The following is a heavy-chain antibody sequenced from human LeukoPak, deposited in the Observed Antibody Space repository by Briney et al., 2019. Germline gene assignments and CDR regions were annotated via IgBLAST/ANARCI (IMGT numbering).Heavy chain of an antibody. CDR3: AKRGEVSTYYYFES. V-gene: IGHV3-30-3*02. CDR1: GFTFSSYA. Sequence: GGSLRLSCAASGFTFSSYAMHWVRQAPGKGLEWVAVISYDGSNKYYADSVKGRFTISRDNSKSTLFLQMDSLRVEDTALYYCAKRGEVSTYYYFESWGQGALVTVSS. D-gene: IGHD2/OR15-2a*01. CDR2: ISYDGSNK. J-gene: IGHJ4*02.